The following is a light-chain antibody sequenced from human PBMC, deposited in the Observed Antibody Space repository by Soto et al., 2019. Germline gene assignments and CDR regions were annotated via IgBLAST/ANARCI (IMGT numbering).Light chain of an antibody. CDR2: DVS. CDR1: SSDVGGYNY. CDR3: ISYTSSSTVV. J-gene: IGLJ2*01. Sequence: QSALTQPASVSWSPGQSITISCTGTSSDVGGYNYVSWYQQHPGKAPRLMIYDVSNRPSGVSNRFSGSKSGNTASLTISGLQAEDEADYYCISYTSSSTVVFGGGTKLTVL. V-gene: IGLV2-14*01.